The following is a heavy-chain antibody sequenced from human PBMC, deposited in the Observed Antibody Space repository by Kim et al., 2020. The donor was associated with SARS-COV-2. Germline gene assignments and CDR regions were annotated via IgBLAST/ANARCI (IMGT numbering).Heavy chain of an antibody. CDR1: GYTLTELS. CDR3: ATRWAYYYDSSGYYNLDY. D-gene: IGHD3-22*01. J-gene: IGHJ4*02. CDR2: FDPEDGET. Sequence: ASVKVSCKVSGYTLTELSMHWVRQAPGKGLEWMGGFDPEDGETIYAQKFQGRVTMTEDTSTDTAYMELSSLRSEDTAVYYCATRWAYYYDSSGYYNLDYWGQGTLVTVSS. V-gene: IGHV1-24*01.